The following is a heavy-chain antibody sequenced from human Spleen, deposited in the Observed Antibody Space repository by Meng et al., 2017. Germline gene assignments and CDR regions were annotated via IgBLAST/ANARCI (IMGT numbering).Heavy chain of an antibody. D-gene: IGHD6-19*01. Sequence: QVPLQQWGAGLLKPSETLSLTCVVSGGSFSDYYWSWIRQPPGKGLEWIGEIYHLGSTNYTPSLKSRVTISVDKSKTQFSLKVTSVTAADTAVYYCAVFSSGWGPFDCWGQGTLVTVSS. J-gene: IGHJ4*01. CDR1: GGSFSDYY. V-gene: IGHV4-34*01. CDR2: IYHLGST. CDR3: AVFSSGWGPFDC.